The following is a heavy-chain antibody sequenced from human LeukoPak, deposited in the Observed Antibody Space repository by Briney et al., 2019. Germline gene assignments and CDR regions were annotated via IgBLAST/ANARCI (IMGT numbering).Heavy chain of an antibody. CDR1: GFTFDDYA. CDR2: ISWNSGSI. V-gene: IGHV3-9*01. CDR3: AKVDIAVARD. D-gene: IGHD6-19*01. Sequence: PGGSLRLSCAASGFTFDDYAMHWVRQAPGKGLEWVSGISWNSGSIGYADSVKGRFTISRDNSKNTLYLQMNSLRAEDTAVYYCAKVDIAVARDWGQGTLVTVSS. J-gene: IGHJ4*02.